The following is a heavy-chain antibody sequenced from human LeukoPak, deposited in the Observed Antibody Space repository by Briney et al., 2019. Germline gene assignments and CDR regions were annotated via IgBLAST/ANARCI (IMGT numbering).Heavy chain of an antibody. J-gene: IGHJ4*02. V-gene: IGHV3-30*10. Sequence: TGGSLRLSCAASGFTFSSHAMHWVRQAPGKGLEWVSFLSWDGNIKSYTDSVKGRFTSSRDNSRNALYLQMSSLGPQDTAVYYCARDISGGYSFDYWGQGTLVTVSS. CDR3: ARDISGGYSFDY. CDR2: LSWDGNIK. D-gene: IGHD1-26*01. CDR1: GFTFSSHA.